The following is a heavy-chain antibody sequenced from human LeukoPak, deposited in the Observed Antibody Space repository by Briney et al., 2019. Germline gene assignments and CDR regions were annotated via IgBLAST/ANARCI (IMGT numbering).Heavy chain of an antibody. CDR3: ARDRPALVVVPAIYNGFDP. D-gene: IGHD2-15*01. Sequence: ASVKVSCKASGYTFTGYYMHWVRQAPGQGLEWMGWIHPTSGGTTYAQKFQGRVTMTRDTSVSTAYMELTRLTSDDTAVYYCARDRPALVVVPAIYNGFDPGGQETLVTVSS. J-gene: IGHJ5*02. V-gene: IGHV1-2*02. CDR1: GYTFTGYY. CDR2: IHPTSGGT.